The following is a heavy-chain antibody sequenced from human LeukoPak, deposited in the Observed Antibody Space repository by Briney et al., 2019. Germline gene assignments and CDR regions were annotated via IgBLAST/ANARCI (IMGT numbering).Heavy chain of an antibody. CDR3: EKEINPWMHFDY. CDR2: ISHDGSNT. D-gene: IGHD5-12*01. V-gene: IGHV3-30*18. Sequence: PGRSLRHSCAASGFTFSRSAVHWVRQAPGKGLEWVSVISHDGSNTDYTDSVKGRFTISRDNSKNTLYLQMNRLRAEDTAVFYWEKEINPWMHFDYWARETLATVSS. CDR1: GFTFSRSA. J-gene: IGHJ4*02.